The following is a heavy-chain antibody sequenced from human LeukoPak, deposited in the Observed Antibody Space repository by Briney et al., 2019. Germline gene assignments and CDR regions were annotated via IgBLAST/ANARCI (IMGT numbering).Heavy chain of an antibody. Sequence: SETLSLTCTVSGGSISSYYWSWIRQPPGKGLEYIGYISYSGSTNYNPSLKSRVTMSVDTSKDQFSLKLSSVTAADTAVYYCARAGPRRDGCNVDYWGQGTLVTVSS. D-gene: IGHD5-24*01. CDR3: ARAGPRRDGCNVDY. J-gene: IGHJ4*02. CDR2: ISYSGST. CDR1: GGSISSYY. V-gene: IGHV4-59*01.